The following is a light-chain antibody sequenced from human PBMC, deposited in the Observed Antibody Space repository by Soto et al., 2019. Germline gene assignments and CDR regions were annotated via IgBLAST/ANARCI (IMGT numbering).Light chain of an antibody. CDR3: QQRSNWPPYT. CDR1: QSVSSY. CDR2: DAS. V-gene: IGKV3-11*01. Sequence: EIVLPQSQATLSLSPGERATLSCRASQSVSSYLAWYQQKPGQAPRRLIYDASNRATGIPARLSGSGSGTEFSLTISSLEPEDFAVYYCQQRSNWPPYTFGQGTKLEIK. J-gene: IGKJ2*01.